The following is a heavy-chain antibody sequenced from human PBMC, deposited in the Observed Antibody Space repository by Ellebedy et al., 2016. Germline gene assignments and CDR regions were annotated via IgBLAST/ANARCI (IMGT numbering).Heavy chain of an antibody. CDR3: ASPVGDYGYFDY. D-gene: IGHD4-17*01. CDR2: IYYSGST. V-gene: IGHV4-59*08. Sequence: SETLSLTCAVSGGSISSYYWSWIRHPPGKGLEWIGYIYYSGSTNYNPSLKSRVTISVDTSKNPFSLKLSSVTAADTAVYYCASPVGDYGYFDYWGQGTLVTVSS. J-gene: IGHJ4*02. CDR1: GGSISSYY.